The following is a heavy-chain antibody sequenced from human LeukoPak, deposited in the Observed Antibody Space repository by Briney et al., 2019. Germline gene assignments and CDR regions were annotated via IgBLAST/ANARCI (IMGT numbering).Heavy chain of an antibody. Sequence: SGGSLRLSCAASGFTFSSYWMHWVRQAPGKGLVWVSRINSDGSSTSYADSVKGRFTISRDNAKNTLYLQMNSLRAEDTAVYYCATTYYYDSSVLGFDYWGQGTLVTVSS. CDR2: INSDGSST. CDR3: ATTYYYDSSVLGFDY. D-gene: IGHD3-22*01. V-gene: IGHV3-74*01. CDR1: GFTFSSYW. J-gene: IGHJ4*02.